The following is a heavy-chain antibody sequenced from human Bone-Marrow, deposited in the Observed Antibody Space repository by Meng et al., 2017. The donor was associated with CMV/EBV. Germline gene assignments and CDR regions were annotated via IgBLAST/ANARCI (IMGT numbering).Heavy chain of an antibody. V-gene: IGHV1-18*01. D-gene: IGHD5-18*01. J-gene: IGHJ4*02. CDR2: ISAYNGNT. CDR1: GYTFTSYG. Sequence: ASVKVSCKASGYTFTSYGISWVRQAPGQGLEWMGWISAYNGNTNYAQKLQGRVTMTTDTSTSTAYMELSRLRSDDTAVYYCARGEEIQLWFPTVDYWGQGTLVTVSS. CDR3: ARGEEIQLWFPTVDY.